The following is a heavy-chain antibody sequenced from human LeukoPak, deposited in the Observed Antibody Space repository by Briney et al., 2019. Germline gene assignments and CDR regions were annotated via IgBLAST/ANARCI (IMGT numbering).Heavy chain of an antibody. CDR1: GFSFTNAW. CDR2: INSDGSST. V-gene: IGHV3-74*01. Sequence: GGSLRLSCAASGFSFTNAWMSWVRQAPGKGLVWVSRINSDGSSTSYADSVKGRFTISRDNAKNTLYLQMNSLRAEDTAVYYCAREPPYYYYMDVWGKGTTATISS. J-gene: IGHJ6*03. CDR3: AREPPYYYYMDV.